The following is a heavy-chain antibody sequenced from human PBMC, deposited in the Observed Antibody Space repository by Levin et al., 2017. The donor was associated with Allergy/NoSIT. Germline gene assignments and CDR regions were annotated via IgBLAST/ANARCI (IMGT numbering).Heavy chain of an antibody. J-gene: IGHJ5*01. CDR3: ARDSRGSAPWWFDS. Sequence: SQTLSLTCTVSGDPISTYSWSWIRQPAGNGLEWIGRINTSGGTSYNPSLKSRVTMSVDTSKNQLSLKVSSVTAADTAVYYCARDSRGSAPWWFDSWGQGTLVTVSA. D-gene: IGHD6-25*01. CDR2: INTSGGT. V-gene: IGHV4-4*07. CDR1: GDPISTYS.